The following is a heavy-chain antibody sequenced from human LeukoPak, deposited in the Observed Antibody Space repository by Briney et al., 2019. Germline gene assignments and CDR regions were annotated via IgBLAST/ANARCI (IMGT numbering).Heavy chain of an antibody. D-gene: IGHD5-18*01. J-gene: IGHJ6*02. CDR2: IIPIFGIA. Sequence: GASVTVSCKASGGTFIIYAISWVRQAPGQGLEWMGRIIPIFGIANYAQKFQGRVTITADKSTSTAYMELSSLRPEDTAVYYCARGGTAMVTFGNYYYGMDVWGQGTTVTVSS. V-gene: IGHV1-69*17. CDR1: GGTFIIYA. CDR3: ARGGTAMVTFGNYYYGMDV.